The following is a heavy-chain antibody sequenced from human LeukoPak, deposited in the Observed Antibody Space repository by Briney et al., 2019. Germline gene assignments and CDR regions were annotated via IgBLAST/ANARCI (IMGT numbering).Heavy chain of an antibody. CDR2: IIPIFGTA. D-gene: IGHD6-19*01. Sequence: VKVSCKVSGYTLTELSMHWVRQAPGQGLEWMGGIIPIFGTANYAQKFQGRVTITADEPTSTAYMELSSLRSEDTAVYYCAREGTPYSSGWAPPQTYYYYYYGMDVWGQGTTVTVSS. CDR1: GYTLTELS. J-gene: IGHJ6*02. CDR3: AREGTPYSSGWAPPQTYYYYYYGMDV. V-gene: IGHV1-69*13.